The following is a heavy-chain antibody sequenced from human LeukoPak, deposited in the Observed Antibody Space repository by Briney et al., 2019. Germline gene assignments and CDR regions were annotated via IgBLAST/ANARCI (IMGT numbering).Heavy chain of an antibody. CDR2: TSSSSSYI. CDR1: GFTFSSYS. Sequence: GGSLRLSCAASGFTFSSYSMNWVRQAPGKGLEWVSSTSSSSSYIYYADSVKGRFTISRDNAKNSLYLQMNSLRAEDTAVYYCARVWEYCSGGSCYENYYGMDVWGKGTTVTVSS. V-gene: IGHV3-21*01. D-gene: IGHD2-15*01. CDR3: ARVWEYCSGGSCYENYYGMDV. J-gene: IGHJ6*04.